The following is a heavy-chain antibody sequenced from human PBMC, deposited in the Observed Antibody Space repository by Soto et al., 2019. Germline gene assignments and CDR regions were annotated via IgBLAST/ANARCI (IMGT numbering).Heavy chain of an antibody. CDR2: TSSRGTYI. CDR3: ARDYYYNFDY. V-gene: IGHV3-21*01. CDR1: GSTFRDYA. D-gene: IGHD3-10*01. J-gene: IGHJ4*02. Sequence: GGSLRLSCAASGSTFRDYAMNWVRLSPGKGLEWVSATSSRGTYIYYADSVKGRFTISRDNAKNSVSLQMNSLRPEDTAVYYCARDYYYNFDYWGQGILVTVSS.